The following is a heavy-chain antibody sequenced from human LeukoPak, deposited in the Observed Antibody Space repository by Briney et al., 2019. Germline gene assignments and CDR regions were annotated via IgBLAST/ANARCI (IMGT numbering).Heavy chain of an antibody. CDR3: ARGTVAYYFDY. CDR1: GGSFSGYY. V-gene: IGHV4-34*01. J-gene: IGHJ4*02. Sequence: SETLSLTCAVYGGSFSGYYWSWIRQPPGKGLEWIGEINHSGSTNYNPSLKSRVTISVDTSKNQFSLKLSSVTAADTAVYYCARGTVAYYFDYWDQGTLVTVSS. D-gene: IGHD1-1*01. CDR2: INHSGST.